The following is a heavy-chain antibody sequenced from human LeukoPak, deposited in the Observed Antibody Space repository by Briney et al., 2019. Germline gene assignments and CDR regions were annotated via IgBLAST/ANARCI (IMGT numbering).Heavy chain of an antibody. CDR2: IRGRSDTT. V-gene: IGHV3-48*01. CDR3: ARAHYSDSSGLDY. CDR1: GFTFTMFS. Sequence: PGGSLRLSCAASGFTFTMFSMNWLRQAPGKGLEWIAFIRGRSDTTYYADSVKGRFTISRDNSKKTLYLQMNGLRVEDTAVYYCARAHYSDSSGLDYWGQGTLVTVSS. J-gene: IGHJ4*02. D-gene: IGHD3-22*01.